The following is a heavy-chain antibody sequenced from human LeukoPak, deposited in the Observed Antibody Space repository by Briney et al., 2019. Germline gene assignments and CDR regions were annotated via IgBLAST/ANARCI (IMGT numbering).Heavy chain of an antibody. V-gene: IGHV3-64D*06. J-gene: IGHJ4*02. CDR2: ISSNGDIT. Sequence: GGSLRLSCSVSGFTFSTYVMHWVRQAPGKGLEYVSAISSNGDITYYADSVKGRFTISRDNSKNTLYLQMSSLRPDDTAVYFCVRGTGYWGQGTLVTVSS. CDR1: GFTFSTYV. CDR3: VRGTGY.